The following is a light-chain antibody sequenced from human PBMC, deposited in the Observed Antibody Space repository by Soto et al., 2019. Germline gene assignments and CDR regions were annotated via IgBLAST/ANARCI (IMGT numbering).Light chain of an antibody. Sequence: DLPLTQSPASVSLSLGKRVILTCRASQSISNYLNWYQQKPGKAHKLLIFAASSLQSGVPSRFSGSGSGTNFTLTISRLQPEDFAAYYCQHSYSAPLTFCQGTRLEIK. CDR3: QHSYSAPLT. J-gene: IGKJ5*01. CDR1: QSISNY. V-gene: IGKV1-39*01. CDR2: AAS.